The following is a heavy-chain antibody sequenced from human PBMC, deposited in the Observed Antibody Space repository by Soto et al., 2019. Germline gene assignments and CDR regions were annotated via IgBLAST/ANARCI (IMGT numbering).Heavy chain of an antibody. J-gene: IGHJ3*02. CDR3: ARGSRFGYYDSPEFDI. CDR2: IIPIFGTA. V-gene: IGHV1-69*13. Sequence: PSVKVSETASGGTFSSYAISWVRQAPGQGLEWMGGIIPIFGTANYAQKFQGRATITADESTSTAYMELSSLRSEDTAVYYCARGSRFGYYDSPEFDIWGQGTMVTVSS. D-gene: IGHD3-22*01. CDR1: GGTFSSYA.